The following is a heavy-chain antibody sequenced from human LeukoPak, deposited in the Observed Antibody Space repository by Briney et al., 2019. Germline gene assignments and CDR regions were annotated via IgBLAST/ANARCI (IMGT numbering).Heavy chain of an antibody. D-gene: IGHD3-3*01. V-gene: IGHV1-2*02. Sequence: GASVKVSCKASGYPFTGYYVHWVRQAPGHGLEWMGWINPRNGDTHSAQKFQGRVTMTRDTSISTAYMELSRLRSDDTAVYYCARDVTIFGVWLNGDTWFDPWGQGTLVTVSS. CDR1: GYPFTGYY. J-gene: IGHJ5*02. CDR3: ARDVTIFGVWLNGDTWFDP. CDR2: INPRNGDT.